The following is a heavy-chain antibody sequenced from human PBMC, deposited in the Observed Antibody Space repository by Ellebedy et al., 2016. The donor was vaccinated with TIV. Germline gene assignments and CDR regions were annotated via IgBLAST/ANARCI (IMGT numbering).Heavy chain of an antibody. CDR3: ARGRARGGSRGFDYYYYYMDV. V-gene: IGHV1-69*13. CDR1: GGTFSSYA. D-gene: IGHD1-26*01. Sequence: SVKVSXKASGGTFSSYAISWVRQAPGQGLEWMGGIIPIFGTANYAQKFQGRVTITADESTSTAYMELSSLRSEDTAVYYCARGRARGGSRGFDYYYYYMDVWGKGTTVTVSS. CDR2: IIPIFGTA. J-gene: IGHJ6*03.